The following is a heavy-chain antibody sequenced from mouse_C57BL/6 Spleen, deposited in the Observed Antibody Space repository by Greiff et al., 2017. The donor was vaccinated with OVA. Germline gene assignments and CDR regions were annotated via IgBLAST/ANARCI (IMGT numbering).Heavy chain of an antibody. Sequence: VQVVESGPGLVKPSQSLFLTCSITGFPITSGYYWIWIRQSPGKPLEWMGYITHSGETFYNPSLQSPISITRETSKNQFFLQLNSVTTEDTAMYYCAGAPRDYDWFAYWGQGTLVTVSA. CDR3: AGAPRDYDWFAY. J-gene: IGHJ3*01. CDR2: ITHSGET. CDR1: GFPITSGYY. D-gene: IGHD2-4*01. V-gene: IGHV12-3*01.